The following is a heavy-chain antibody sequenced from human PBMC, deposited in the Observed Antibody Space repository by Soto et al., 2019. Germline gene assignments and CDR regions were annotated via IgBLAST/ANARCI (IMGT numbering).Heavy chain of an antibody. D-gene: IGHD1-7*01. CDR1: GYTFINYF. CDR3: ARPLIGNTVDL. CDR2: VDPSRGSA. J-gene: IGHJ3*01. V-gene: IGHV1-46*01. Sequence: QAQLLQSGAEVKKPGASVKVSCKASGYTFINYFIHWVRQAPGQRLEWIGIVDPSRGSADYAQKFQGRLTMTTDVSSRTVFMDLSSLRSEDTAVYYCARPLIGNTVDLWGQGTTVIVSS.